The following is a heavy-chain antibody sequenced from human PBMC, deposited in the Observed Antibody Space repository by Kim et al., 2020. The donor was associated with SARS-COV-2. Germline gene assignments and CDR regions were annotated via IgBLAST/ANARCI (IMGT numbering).Heavy chain of an antibody. V-gene: IGHV1-24*01. CDR3: ATEAPGQQLAYFDY. D-gene: IGHD6-13*01. J-gene: IGHJ4*02. Sequence: AQKFQGRVTMTEDTSTDTAYMELSSLRSEDTAVYYCATEAPGQQLAYFDYWGQGTLVTVSS.